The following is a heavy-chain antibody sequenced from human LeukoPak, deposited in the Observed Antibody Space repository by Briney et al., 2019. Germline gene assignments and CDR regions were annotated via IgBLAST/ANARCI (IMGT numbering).Heavy chain of an antibody. D-gene: IGHD2-2*03. CDR2: ISSYSSSI. CDR1: EFTFSKYA. CDR3: ARDRYLDIDY. V-gene: IGHV3-48*01. Sequence: GGSLRLSCATSEFTFSKYAMRWVRQAPGKGLEWISYISSYSSSIHYADSVKGRFTVSRDNAKNSLYLQIHSLRTEDTAVYYCARDRYLDIDYWGQGTLLTVSS. J-gene: IGHJ4*02.